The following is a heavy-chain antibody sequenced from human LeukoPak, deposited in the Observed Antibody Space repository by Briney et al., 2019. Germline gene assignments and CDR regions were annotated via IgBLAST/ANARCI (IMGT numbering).Heavy chain of an antibody. J-gene: IGHJ4*03. CDR1: GFTFSSYA. V-gene: IGHV3-30-3*01. Sequence: PGGSLRLSCAASGFTFSSYAMHWVCQAPGKGLEWVAVISYDGSNKYYADSVKGRFTISRDNSKNTLYLQMNSLRAEDTAVYYCARGRDIVVVVAANDYWGQGTMVTVSS. CDR3: ARGRDIVVVVAANDY. CDR2: ISYDGSNK. D-gene: IGHD2-15*01.